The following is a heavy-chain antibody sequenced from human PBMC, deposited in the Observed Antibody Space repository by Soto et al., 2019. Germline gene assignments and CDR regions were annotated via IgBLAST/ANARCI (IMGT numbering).Heavy chain of an antibody. CDR3: ARDAPTYCSSTSCYTSYYYYSMDV. D-gene: IGHD2-2*02. J-gene: IGHJ6*02. Sequence: QVQLVESGGGLVKPGGSLRLSCAASGFTFSDYYMSWIRQAPGKGLEWVSYISSSGSTIYYADSVKGRFTISRDNAKNSLYLQMTSLRAGDTAVYYCARDAPTYCSSTSCYTSYYYYSMDVGGQGTTVTVSS. CDR1: GFTFSDYY. V-gene: IGHV3-11*01. CDR2: ISSSGSTI.